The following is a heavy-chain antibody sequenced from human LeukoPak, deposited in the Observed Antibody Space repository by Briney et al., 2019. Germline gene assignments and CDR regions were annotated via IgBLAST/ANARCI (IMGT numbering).Heavy chain of an antibody. Sequence: SETLSLTCTVSGASIIPTNYYWGWIRQPPGKGLEWIGSISYSGNAYYNPSLRSRLSISMDASKNQFSLKVRSVTAADTAVYYCARNLGQTWGTVTTDLWYFDHWGQGTLVPVSS. V-gene: IGHV4-39*01. D-gene: IGHD4-11*01. J-gene: IGHJ4*02. CDR2: ISYSGNA. CDR3: ARNLGQTWGTVTTDLWYFDH. CDR1: GASIIPTNYY.